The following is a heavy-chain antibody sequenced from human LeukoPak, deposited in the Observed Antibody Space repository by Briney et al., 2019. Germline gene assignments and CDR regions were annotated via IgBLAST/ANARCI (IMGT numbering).Heavy chain of an antibody. V-gene: IGHV3-23*01. J-gene: IGHJ4*02. Sequence: GGSLRLSCAASGFTFSSYAVSWVRQAPGKGLEWVSAISGSGGSTYYADSVKGRFTISRDNSKNTLYLQMNSLRAEDTAVYYCAKQARYCSSTSCYRTGQFDYWGQGTLVTVSS. CDR3: AKQARYCSSTSCYRTGQFDY. D-gene: IGHD2-2*01. CDR2: ISGSGGST. CDR1: GFTFSSYA.